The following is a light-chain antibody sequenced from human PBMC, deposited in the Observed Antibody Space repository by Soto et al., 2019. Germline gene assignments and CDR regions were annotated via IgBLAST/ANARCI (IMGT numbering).Light chain of an antibody. J-gene: IGLJ2*01. CDR1: SSDVGGYNY. CDR3: SSYTTSSTIVV. V-gene: IGLV2-14*01. CDR2: EVS. Sequence: QSALTQPASVSGSPGQSITISCTGTSSDVGGYNYVSWYQQHPGKAPKLMIYEVSNRPSGVSNRCSGSKSGNTASLTISGLQAEDEADYYCSSYTTSSTIVVFGGGTKLTVL.